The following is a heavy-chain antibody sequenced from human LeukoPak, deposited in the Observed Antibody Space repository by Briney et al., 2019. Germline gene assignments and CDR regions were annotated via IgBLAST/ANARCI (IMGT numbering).Heavy chain of an antibody. J-gene: IGHJ4*02. CDR1: GDSINSSDYY. CDR2: RYYSGST. CDR3: ARHGNWDPFDY. D-gene: IGHD7-27*01. V-gene: IGHV4-39*01. Sequence: SETLSLTCTVSGDSINSSDYYWAWIRQPPGEGLEWIGTRYYSGSTYYKSSLKSRLTISVDSSKSQFPLKMISVTAADTGVYYCARHGNWDPFDYWGQGALVTVSS.